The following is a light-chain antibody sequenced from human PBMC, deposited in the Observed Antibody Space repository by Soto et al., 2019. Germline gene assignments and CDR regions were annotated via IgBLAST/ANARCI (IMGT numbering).Light chain of an antibody. CDR1: QTATNNY. V-gene: IGKV3-20*01. CDR3: QRYGSSTT. J-gene: IGKJ1*01. Sequence: IVLTQSPGTLSSSPGHRPTLSCRASQTATNNYLAWYQPRPGQAPRLLIYGASSRATGIPDRFSGSGSGTYFTLTIRRLEPEDFAVYYCQRYGSSTTFGPATKVDIK. CDR2: GAS.